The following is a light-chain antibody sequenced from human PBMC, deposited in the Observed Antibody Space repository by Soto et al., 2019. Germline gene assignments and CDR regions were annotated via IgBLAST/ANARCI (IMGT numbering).Light chain of an antibody. V-gene: IGKV1-33*01. CDR1: QDISNY. Sequence: DIQMTQSPSSLSASVGDRVTITCHASQDISNYLNWYQQKPGKAPKLLIYDASNLETGVPSRFSGSGSGTDFTFTISSLQPEDIATYYCQQYDNLPINCGQGTRREIK. J-gene: IGKJ5*01. CDR2: DAS. CDR3: QQYDNLPIN.